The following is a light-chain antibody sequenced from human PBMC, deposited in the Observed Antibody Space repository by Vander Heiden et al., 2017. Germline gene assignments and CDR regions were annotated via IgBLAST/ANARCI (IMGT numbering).Light chain of an antibody. CDR2: RNT. J-gene: IGLJ2*01. CDR3: AAWDDSLSGVL. CDR1: SSNIGNNY. Sequence: QSVLTQPPSASGTPGQRVTISCSGSSSNIGNNYVYWYQQIPGTAPKLLIYRNTQRPSGVPDRFSGSKSGTSASLAISGLRSEDEADYYCAAWDDSLSGVLFGGGTKLTVL. V-gene: IGLV1-47*01.